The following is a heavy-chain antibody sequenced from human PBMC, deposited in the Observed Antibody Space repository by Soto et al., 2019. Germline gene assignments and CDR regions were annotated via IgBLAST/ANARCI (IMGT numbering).Heavy chain of an antibody. J-gene: IGHJ5*02. CDR1: GGTFSSYA. Sequence: RASVKVSCKASGGTFSSYAISWVRRAPGQGLEWMGGIIPIFGTANYAQKFQGRVTITADESTSTAYMELSSLRSEDTAVYYCARNVHRHVNTAMVKRWFDPWGQGTLVTVSS. V-gene: IGHV1-69*13. D-gene: IGHD5-18*01. CDR2: IIPIFGTA. CDR3: ARNVHRHVNTAMVKRWFDP.